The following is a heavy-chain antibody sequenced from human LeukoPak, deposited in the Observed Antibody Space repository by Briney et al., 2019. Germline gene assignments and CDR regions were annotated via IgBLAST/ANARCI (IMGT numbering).Heavy chain of an antibody. CDR3: ARVRGTDYYYGMDV. J-gene: IGHJ6*02. Sequence: GASVKVSCKASGYTFTGYYMHWVRQAPGQGLEWMGWINPNSGGTNYAQKFRGRVTMTRDTSISTAYMELSRLRSDDTAVYYCARVRGTDYYYGMDVWGQGTTVTVSS. CDR2: INPNSGGT. CDR1: GYTFTGYY. V-gene: IGHV1-2*02.